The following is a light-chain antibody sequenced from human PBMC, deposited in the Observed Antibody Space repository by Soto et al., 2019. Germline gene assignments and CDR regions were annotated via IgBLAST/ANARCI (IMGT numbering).Light chain of an antibody. Sequence: DIQMTQSPSSVSASVGDRVTIACRASQSLDSWLAGYQPKPGNAPKLLIYAAYTLESGVPSRFSGSRSGSDFTLTISTLQPEDFATYFCPQLNGFPYTCGQGIKLEI. CDR3: PQLNGFPYT. J-gene: IGKJ2*01. CDR2: AAY. V-gene: IGKV1-12*01. CDR1: QSLDSW.